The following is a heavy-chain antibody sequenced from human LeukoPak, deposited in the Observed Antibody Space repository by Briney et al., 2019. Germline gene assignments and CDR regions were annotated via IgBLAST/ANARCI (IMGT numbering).Heavy chain of an antibody. CDR2: ISSSSSYI. CDR3: GMDTAMVTDLGAFDI. Sequence: PGGSLRLSCAASGFTFSGYSMNWVRQAPGKGLEWVSSISSSSSYIYYADSVKGRFTISRDNAKNSLYLQMNSLRAEDTAVYYCGMDTAMVTDLGAFDIWGQGTMVTVSS. CDR1: GFTFSGYS. J-gene: IGHJ3*02. D-gene: IGHD5-18*01. V-gene: IGHV3-21*01.